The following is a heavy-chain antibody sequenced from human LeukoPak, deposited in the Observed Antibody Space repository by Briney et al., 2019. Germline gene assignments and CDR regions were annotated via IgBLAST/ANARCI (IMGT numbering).Heavy chain of an antibody. CDR1: GGSISNYF. J-gene: IGHJ4*02. V-gene: IGHV4-59*12. D-gene: IGHD3-9*01. Sequence: SETLSLTCTVSGGSISNYFWSWIRQPPGKGLEWIGYIYYSGSTNYNPSLKSRVTISVDTSKNQFSLKLSSVTAADTAVYYCARGPLPYYDILTGYYSPGYFDYWGQGTLVTVSS. CDR2: IYYSGST. CDR3: ARGPLPYYDILTGYYSPGYFDY.